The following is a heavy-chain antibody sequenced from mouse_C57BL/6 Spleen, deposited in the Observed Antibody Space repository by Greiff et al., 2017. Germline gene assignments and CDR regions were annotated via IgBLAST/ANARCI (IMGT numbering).Heavy chain of an antibody. V-gene: IGHV1-72*01. CDR3: AREDYYGSSGAMDY. J-gene: IGHJ4*01. CDR2: IDPNSGGT. D-gene: IGHD1-1*01. Sequence: QVHVKQPGAELVKPGASVKLSCKASGYTFTSYWMHWVKQRPGRGLEWIGRIDPNSGGTKYNEKFKSKATLTVDKPSSSAYMQLSSLTSEDSAVYYCAREDYYGSSGAMDYWGQGTSVTVSS. CDR1: GYTFTSYW.